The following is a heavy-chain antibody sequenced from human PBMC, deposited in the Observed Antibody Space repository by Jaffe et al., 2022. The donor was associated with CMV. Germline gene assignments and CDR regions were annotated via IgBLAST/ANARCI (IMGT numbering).Heavy chain of an antibody. Sequence: EVQLVESGGGLVKPGGSLRLSCAASGFTFSNAWMSWVRQAPGKGLEWVGRIKSKTDGGTTDYAAPVKGRFTISRDDSKNTLYLQMNSLKTEDTAVYYCTTVAQLTSWYIYYYYYMDVWGKGTTVTVSS. CDR2: IKSKTDGGTT. D-gene: IGHD6-13*01. CDR1: GFTFSNAW. V-gene: IGHV3-15*01. CDR3: TTVAQLTSWYIYYYYYMDV. J-gene: IGHJ6*03.